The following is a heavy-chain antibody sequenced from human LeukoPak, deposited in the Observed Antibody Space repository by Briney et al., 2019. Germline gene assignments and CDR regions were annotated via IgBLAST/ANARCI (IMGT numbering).Heavy chain of an antibody. Sequence: ASVTVSCKASGYTFASYGISWVRPAPGQGLEWMGWISAYNGNTNYAQKLQGRVTMTTDTSTSTAYMELRSLRSDDTAVYYCARDRAAAANWFDPWGQGTLVTVSS. CDR1: GYTFASYG. V-gene: IGHV1-18*01. CDR2: ISAYNGNT. J-gene: IGHJ5*02. CDR3: ARDRAAAANWFDP. D-gene: IGHD6-13*01.